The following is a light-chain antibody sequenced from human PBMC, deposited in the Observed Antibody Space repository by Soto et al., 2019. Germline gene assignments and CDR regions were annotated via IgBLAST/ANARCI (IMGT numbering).Light chain of an antibody. J-gene: IGKJ1*01. V-gene: IGKV2-30*01. CDR3: IQGTHWPRT. CDR2: KVS. CDR1: QSLVYGDGNTY. Sequence: DVVMTQSPLSLPVTLGQPASISCRSSQSLVYGDGNTYLNWFQQRPGQSPRRLIYKVSNGDSGVPDRFSGSGSATDFTLKITRVEAEDVGVYYCIQGTHWPRTFGQGTKVEI.